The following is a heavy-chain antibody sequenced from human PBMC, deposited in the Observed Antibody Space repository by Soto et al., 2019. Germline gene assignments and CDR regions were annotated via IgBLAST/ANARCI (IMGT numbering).Heavy chain of an antibody. J-gene: IGHJ5*02. CDR1: GFTFSDYY. CDR2: ISSSGSTI. Sequence: GGSLRLSCAASGFTFSDYYMSWIRQAPGKGLEWVSYISSSGSTIYYADSVKGRFTISRDNAKNSLYLQMNSLRAEDTAVYYCARPPTAMVTSWFDPCGQGTLVTVSS. CDR3: ARPPTAMVTSWFDP. D-gene: IGHD5-18*01. V-gene: IGHV3-11*01.